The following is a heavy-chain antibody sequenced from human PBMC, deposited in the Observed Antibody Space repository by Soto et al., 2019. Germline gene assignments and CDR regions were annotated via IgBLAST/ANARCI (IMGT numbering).Heavy chain of an antibody. V-gene: IGHV1-18*01. Sequence: ASVKVSCKASGYTFTSYGISWVRQAPGQGLEWMGWISAYNGNTNYAQKLQGRVTMTTDTSTSTAYMELRSLRSDDTAVYYCARATYDILTGYPHYFDYWGQGTLVTVS. CDR2: ISAYNGNT. CDR1: GYTFTSYG. CDR3: ARATYDILTGYPHYFDY. J-gene: IGHJ4*02. D-gene: IGHD3-9*01.